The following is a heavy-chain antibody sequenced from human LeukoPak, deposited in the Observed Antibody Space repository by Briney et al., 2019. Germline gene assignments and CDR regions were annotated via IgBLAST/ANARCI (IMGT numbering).Heavy chain of an antibody. Sequence: APVKVSCKASGYTFTGYYMHWVRQAPGQGLEWMGWINPNSGGTNYAQKFQGRVTMTRDTSISTAYMELSRLRSADTAVFYCARDPYYDFWSGVFDHWGQGTLVTVSS. D-gene: IGHD3-3*01. J-gene: IGHJ5*02. CDR2: INPNSGGT. CDR3: ARDPYYDFWSGVFDH. CDR1: GYTFTGYY. V-gene: IGHV1-2*02.